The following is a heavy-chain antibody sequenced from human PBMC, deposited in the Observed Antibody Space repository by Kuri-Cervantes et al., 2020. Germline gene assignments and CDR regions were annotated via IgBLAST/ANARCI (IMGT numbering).Heavy chain of an antibody. CDR2: INPNSGGT. D-gene: IGHD4-17*01. CDR1: GYTFTGYY. J-gene: IGHJ6*02. CDR3: ARGSPVTYGMDV. V-gene: IGHV1-2*04. Sequence: ASVKVSCKASGYTFTGYYMHWVRQAPGQGLEWMGWINPNSGGTNYAQKFQGWVTMTRNTSISTAYMELSRLRSDDTAVYYCARGSPVTYGMDVWGQGTTVTVSS.